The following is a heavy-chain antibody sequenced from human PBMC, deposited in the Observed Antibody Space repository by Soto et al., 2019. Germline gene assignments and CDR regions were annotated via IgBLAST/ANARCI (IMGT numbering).Heavy chain of an antibody. CDR2: ISNGGGAI. D-gene: IGHD4-17*01. CDR1: GFTFSDYY. CDR3: ARRGSTVTFTY. V-gene: IGHV3-11*01. J-gene: IGHJ4*02. Sequence: PGGSLRLSCAASGFTFSDYYMSWIRQAPGKGLEWISYISNGGGAISYAGSVKGRFTISRDNAKNSLFLQMNNLRAEDTAVYYCARRGSTVTFTYWGQGTLVTVS.